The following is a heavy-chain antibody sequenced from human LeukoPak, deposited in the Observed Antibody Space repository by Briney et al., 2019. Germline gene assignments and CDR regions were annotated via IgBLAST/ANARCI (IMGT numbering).Heavy chain of an antibody. CDR3: ARDRDYGDYNTQDLFVY. V-gene: IGHV1-18*01. J-gene: IGHJ4*02. CDR2: ISAYNGNT. D-gene: IGHD4-17*01. Sequence: PGASVTVSCKASGYTFTNFGISWVRQAPGQGLEWMGWISAYNGNTNYAQRLQGRVTMTTDTSTSTAYMELRSLRSDDTAVYYCARDRDYGDYNTQDLFVYWGQGTLVTVSS. CDR1: GYTFTNFG.